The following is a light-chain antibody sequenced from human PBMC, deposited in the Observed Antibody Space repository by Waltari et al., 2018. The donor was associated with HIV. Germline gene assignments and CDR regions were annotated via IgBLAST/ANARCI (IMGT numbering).Light chain of an antibody. Sequence: QSVLTQPPSVSGAPGPRVALSCTGSSSNLGAGYHVPWYQQHPGTAPKLLIFSNTNRPSGVPDRFSGSKSGTSASLAITGVQAEDEAVYYCQSYDSGLSEGVFGGGTKLAVL. J-gene: IGLJ2*01. CDR2: SNT. V-gene: IGLV1-40*01. CDR1: SSNLGAGYH. CDR3: QSYDSGLSEGV.